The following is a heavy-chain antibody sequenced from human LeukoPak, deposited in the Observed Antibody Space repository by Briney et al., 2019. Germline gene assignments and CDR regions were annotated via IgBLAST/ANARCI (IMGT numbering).Heavy chain of an antibody. Sequence: GGSLRLSCAASGFTFSRYGMHWVRQAPGKGLEWVAVIWYDGSIKYYADSVKGRFTISKDNSKNTLDLQMNSLRAEDTAVYYCAKADGMNMDYWGQGTLVTVSS. D-gene: IGHD2/OR15-2a*01. J-gene: IGHJ4*02. CDR3: AKADGMNMDY. V-gene: IGHV3-33*06. CDR2: IWYDGSIK. CDR1: GFTFSRYG.